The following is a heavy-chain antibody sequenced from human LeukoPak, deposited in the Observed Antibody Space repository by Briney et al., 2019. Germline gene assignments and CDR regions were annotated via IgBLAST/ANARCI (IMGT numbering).Heavy chain of an antibody. CDR3: AKDIQLST. D-gene: IGHD5-24*01. Sequence: GGSLRLSCAASGFTFSVAAMTWVRHAPGKGLEWVSLIGASGESTYYADSVKGRFTISRDNSKNTLSLQMNSLRVEDTAMCFCAKDIQLSTWGLGTMVTVSS. V-gene: IGHV3-23*01. J-gene: IGHJ3*01. CDR2: IGASGEST. CDR1: GFTFSVAA.